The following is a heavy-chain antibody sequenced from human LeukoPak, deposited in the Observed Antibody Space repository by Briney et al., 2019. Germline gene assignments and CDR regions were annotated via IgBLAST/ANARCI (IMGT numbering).Heavy chain of an antibody. D-gene: IGHD5-18*01. Sequence: PGGSLRLSCAASGFTFSSYAMSWVRQAPGKGLEWVSAISGSGGSTYYADSVKGRFTISRDNSKNTLYLQMNSLRAEDTAVYYCAKDTGLYSYGPIDYWGQGTLVTVSS. V-gene: IGHV3-23*01. CDR1: GFTFSSYA. CDR3: AKDTGLYSYGPIDY. J-gene: IGHJ4*02. CDR2: ISGSGGST.